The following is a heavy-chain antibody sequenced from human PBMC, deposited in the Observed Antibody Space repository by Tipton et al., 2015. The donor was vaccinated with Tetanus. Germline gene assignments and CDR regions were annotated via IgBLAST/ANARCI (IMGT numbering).Heavy chain of an antibody. Sequence: TLSLTCTVSGGSVRGGDYQWNWIRQPPGKGLEWLAYISNSGRTNSNYSPKSRIAISRDTSKNQFSLRLSSVTAADSAVYYCARANYESSKKGPFDSWGQGTLVIVSS. CDR2: ISNSGRT. D-gene: IGHD3-3*01. CDR3: ARANYESSKKGPFDS. V-gene: IGHV4-61*08. CDR1: GGSVRGGDYQ. J-gene: IGHJ4*02.